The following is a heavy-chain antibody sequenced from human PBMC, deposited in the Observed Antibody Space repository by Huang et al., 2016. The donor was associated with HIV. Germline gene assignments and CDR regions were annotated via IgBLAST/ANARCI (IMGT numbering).Heavy chain of an antibody. V-gene: IGHV5-51*03. CDR1: GYSFTNYW. CDR2: IYPADSDT. D-gene: IGHD2-21*02. Sequence: EVQLVQSEAEVKKPGESLKISCRGSGYSFTNYWIGWVRQRPGEGLELMGFIYPADSDTRYSPSFQGQVTFSADKSTRTAYLQWSSLQASDTAIYYCARSEVLVTAVPFDHWGQGTLVTVSS. CDR3: ARSEVLVTAVPFDH. J-gene: IGHJ4*02.